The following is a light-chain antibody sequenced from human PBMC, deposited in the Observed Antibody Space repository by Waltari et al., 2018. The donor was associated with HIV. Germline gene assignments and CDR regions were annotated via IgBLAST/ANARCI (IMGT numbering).Light chain of an antibody. V-gene: IGLV1-47*01. CDR2: KDD. Sequence: QSVLTQPPSVSGPLGQRVTMSCSGSSSNIGSQSVYWYQQFPRKAPKLLIFKDDQRPAGVPARFSGLKSGTSASLAVSGLRSEDEADYYCATWDDSLSVVIFGGGTNLTVL. CDR3: ATWDDSLSVVI. CDR1: SSNIGSQS. J-gene: IGLJ2*01.